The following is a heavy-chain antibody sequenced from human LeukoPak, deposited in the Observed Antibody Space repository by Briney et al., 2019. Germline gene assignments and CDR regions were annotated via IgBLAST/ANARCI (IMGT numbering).Heavy chain of an antibody. D-gene: IGHD6-13*01. CDR3: ARGNLGSVAAADLDY. J-gene: IGHJ4*02. CDR2: IYYSGST. Sequence: SETLSLTCTISGVTISSYYWSWIRQPPGKGLKWIGYIYYSGSTNYNPSLKSRVTISVDTSKNQFSLKLSSVTAADTAVYYCARGNLGSVAAADLDYWGQGTLVTVSS. V-gene: IGHV4-59*08. CDR1: GVTISSYY.